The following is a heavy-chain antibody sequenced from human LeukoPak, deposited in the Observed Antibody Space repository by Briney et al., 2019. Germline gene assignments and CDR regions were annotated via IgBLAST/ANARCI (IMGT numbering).Heavy chain of an antibody. CDR3: ARVSMVRGVILDY. V-gene: IGHV4-38-2*01. CDR1: GYSISSGYY. Sequence: SETLSLTCAVSGYSISSGYYWGWTRQPPGKGLEWIGSIYHSGSTYYNPSLKSRVTISVDTSKNQFSLKLSSVTAADTAVYYCARVSMVRGVILDYWGQGTLVTVSS. CDR2: IYHSGST. J-gene: IGHJ4*02. D-gene: IGHD3-10*01.